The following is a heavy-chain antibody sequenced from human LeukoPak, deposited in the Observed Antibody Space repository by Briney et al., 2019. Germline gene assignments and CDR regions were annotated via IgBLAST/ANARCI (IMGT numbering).Heavy chain of an antibody. D-gene: IGHD3-3*01. J-gene: IGHJ3*02. Sequence: SETLSLTCAVYGGPFSGYYWSWIRQPPGKGLEWIGEINHSGSTNYNPSLKSRVTISVDTSKNQFSLKLSSVTAADTAVYYCARGLYITIFGVVWGAFDIWSQGTMVTVSS. CDR3: ARGLYITIFGVVWGAFDI. CDR2: INHSGST. V-gene: IGHV4-34*01. CDR1: GGPFSGYY.